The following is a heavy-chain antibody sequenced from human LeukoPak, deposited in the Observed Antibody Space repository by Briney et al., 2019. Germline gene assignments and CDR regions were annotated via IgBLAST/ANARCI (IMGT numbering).Heavy chain of an antibody. D-gene: IGHD3-22*01. Sequence: KASETLSLTCTVSGGSISSYYWSWIRQPPGKGLEWIGYIYYSGSTNYNPSLKSRVTISVDTSKNQFSLKLSSVTAADTAVYYCAREMWHDYDSSGYYYGWFDPWGQGTLVTVSS. J-gene: IGHJ5*02. CDR3: AREMWHDYDSSGYYYGWFDP. CDR1: GGSISSYY. CDR2: IYYSGST. V-gene: IGHV4-59*01.